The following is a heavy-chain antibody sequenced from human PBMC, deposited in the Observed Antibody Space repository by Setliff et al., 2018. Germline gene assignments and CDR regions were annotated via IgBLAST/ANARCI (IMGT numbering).Heavy chain of an antibody. CDR1: GFTFSSYS. CDR2: VSSSSITI. V-gene: IGHV3-48*01. J-gene: IGHJ6*03. D-gene: IGHD3-3*01. CDR3: ARDPAPEYYDFWSGHRYYYYMDV. Sequence: GGSLRLSCAASGFTFSSYSMNWVRQAPGKGLEWVSYVSSSSITIYYADSVKGRFTISRDNSKNTLYLQRNSLRAEDTAVYYCARDPAPEYYDFWSGHRYYYYMDVWGKGTTVTVSS.